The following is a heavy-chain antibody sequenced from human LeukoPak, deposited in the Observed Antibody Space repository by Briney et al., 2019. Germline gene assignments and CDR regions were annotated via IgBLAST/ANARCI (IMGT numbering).Heavy chain of an antibody. CDR2: INPNSWGT. V-gene: IGHV1-2*02. J-gene: IGHJ4*02. Sequence: ASVKVSCKASGYTFTDYYVYWVRQAPGQGLEGMGWINPNSWGTKYAQKFQGRVTMTGETSISTAYMELSRLRFDDTAVYYCAKRYDFLTGFTNWGQGTLVTVSS. D-gene: IGHD3-9*01. CDR1: GYTFTDYY. CDR3: AKRYDFLTGFTN.